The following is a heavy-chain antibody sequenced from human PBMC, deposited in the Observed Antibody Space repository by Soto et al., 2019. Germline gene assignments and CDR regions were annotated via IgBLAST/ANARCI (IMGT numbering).Heavy chain of an antibody. V-gene: IGHV1-3*01. CDR3: ARDRHYYDSSGYYYDVLDY. CDR2: INAGNGNT. D-gene: IGHD3-22*01. CDR1: GYTFTSYA. Sequence: ASVKVSCKASGYTFTSYAMHWVRQAPGQRLEWMGWINAGNGNTKYSQKFQGRVTITRDTSASTAYMELSSLRPEDTAVYYCARDRHYYDSSGYYYDVLDYWGQGTLVTVSS. J-gene: IGHJ4*02.